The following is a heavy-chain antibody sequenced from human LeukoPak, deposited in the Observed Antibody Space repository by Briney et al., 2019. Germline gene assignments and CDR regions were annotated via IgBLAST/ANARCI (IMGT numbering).Heavy chain of an antibody. CDR1: GFTFSSYA. CDR3: ARDQVWYACIDY. J-gene: IGHJ4*02. D-gene: IGHD5-18*01. CDR2: ISYDGSNK. V-gene: IGHV3-30*04. Sequence: PGGSLRLTCPASGFTFSSYAMHWVRQAPGKGLEWVAVISYDGSNKYYADSVKGRFTISRDNSKNTLYLQMNSLRAEDTAVYYCARDQVWYACIDYGGQGTLVTVSS.